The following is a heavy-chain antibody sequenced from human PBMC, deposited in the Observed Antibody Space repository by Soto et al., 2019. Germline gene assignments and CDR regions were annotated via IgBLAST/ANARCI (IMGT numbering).Heavy chain of an antibody. D-gene: IGHD6-19*01. CDR2: IIPIFGTA. CDR1: GGTFSSYA. Sequence: QVQLVQSGAEVKKPGSSVKVSCKASGGTFSSYAISWVRQDPGQGLEWMGGIIPIFGTANYAQKFQGRVTITADESTGTAYMELSSLRSEDTAVYYCARVDSSGWVVGSCLYWGQGTLVTVSS. V-gene: IGHV1-69*12. CDR3: ARVDSSGWVVGSCLY. J-gene: IGHJ4*02.